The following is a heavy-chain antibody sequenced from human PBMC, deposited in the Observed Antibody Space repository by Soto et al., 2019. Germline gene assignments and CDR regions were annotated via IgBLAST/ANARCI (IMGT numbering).Heavy chain of an antibody. CDR1: GDSMSEYF. CDR2: IYSLGST. Sequence: SETLSLTCTVSGDSMSEYFWSWGRQSPGKGLEWIGYIYSLGSTDYNPPLKSRVTISVDTSKRQFSLKLSSVTAADTAIYYCARDGYDGSGSPYPDYWGPGIQVTVSS. D-gene: IGHD3-10*01. V-gene: IGHV4-59*01. J-gene: IGHJ4*02. CDR3: ARDGYDGSGSPYPDY.